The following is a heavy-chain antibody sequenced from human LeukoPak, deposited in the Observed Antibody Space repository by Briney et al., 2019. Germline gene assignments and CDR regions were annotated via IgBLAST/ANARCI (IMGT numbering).Heavy chain of an antibody. Sequence: SVKVSCKASGYTFTGYYMHWVRQAPGQGLEWMGGIIPIFGTANYAQKFQGRVTITADESTSTAYMELSSLRSEDTAVYYCARGRAVGKYYFDYWGQGTLVTVSS. J-gene: IGHJ4*02. V-gene: IGHV1-69*13. D-gene: IGHD6-19*01. CDR3: ARGRAVGKYYFDY. CDR1: GYTFTGYY. CDR2: IIPIFGTA.